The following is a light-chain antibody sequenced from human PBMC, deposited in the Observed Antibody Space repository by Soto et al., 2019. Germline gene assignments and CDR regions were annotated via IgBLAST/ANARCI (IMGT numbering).Light chain of an antibody. J-gene: IGKJ1*01. CDR1: QRLLQTNVNTW. CDR3: EQSNRYPRT. V-gene: IGKV2-30*02. Sequence: SPSTLSLPAITCQASFSTVNCLQRLLQTNVNTWLEWYLQKPGKSPRRLIYNVSNRDSGVPDRFSGSGSGTDFTLKISRLQADDVAIYYCEQSNRYPRTFGQGTKVDIK. CDR2: NVS.